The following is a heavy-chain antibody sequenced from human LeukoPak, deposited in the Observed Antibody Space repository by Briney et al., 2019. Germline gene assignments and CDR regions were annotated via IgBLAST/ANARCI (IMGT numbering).Heavy chain of an antibody. CDR1: GFTFDDYA. V-gene: IGHV3-9*01. CDR3: ARDRGYHAFDI. D-gene: IGHD5-12*01. Sequence: GGSLRLSCAASGFTFDDYAMHWVRQAPGKGLEWVSGISWNSGSIGYADSVKGRFTISRDNAKNSLYLQMNSLRAEDTAVYYCARDRGYHAFDIWGQGTMVTVSS. CDR2: ISWNSGSI. J-gene: IGHJ3*02.